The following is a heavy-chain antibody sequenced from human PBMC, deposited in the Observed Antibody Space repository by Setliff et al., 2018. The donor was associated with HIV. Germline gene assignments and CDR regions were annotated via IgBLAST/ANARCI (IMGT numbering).Heavy chain of an antibody. D-gene: IGHD1-1*01. CDR2: ISSNSGSYT. CDR3: AREKGCDGGTCGKAFDV. Sequence: GVLRLSCAASGFSFSDYYMSWVRQAPGKGLEWLSYISSNSGSYTSYADSVKGRFTISRDNARNSLYLQMNSLRAEDTAVYFCAREKGCDGGTCGKAFDVWGQGTMVTVSS. V-gene: IGHV3-11*06. J-gene: IGHJ3*01. CDR1: GFSFSDYY.